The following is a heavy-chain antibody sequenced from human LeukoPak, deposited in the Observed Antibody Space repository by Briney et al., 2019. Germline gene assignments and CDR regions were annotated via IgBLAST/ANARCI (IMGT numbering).Heavy chain of an antibody. D-gene: IGHD6-13*01. Sequence: ASETLSLTCTVSGGSISSSSYYWGWIRQPPGKGLEWIGSIYYSGSTYYNPSLKSRVTISVDTSKNQFSLKLSSVTAADTAVYYCARHGGGVSSWYRPPDYWGQRTLVTVSS. CDR1: GGSISSSSYY. J-gene: IGHJ4*02. CDR2: IYYSGST. V-gene: IGHV4-39*01. CDR3: ARHGGGVSSWYRPPDY.